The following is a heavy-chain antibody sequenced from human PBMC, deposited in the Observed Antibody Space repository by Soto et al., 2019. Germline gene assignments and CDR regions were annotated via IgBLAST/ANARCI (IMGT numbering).Heavy chain of an antibody. V-gene: IGHV4-4*02. CDR2: IYHSGST. CDR1: GGSISSSNW. Sequence: QVQLQESGPGLVKPSGTLSLTCAVSGGSISSSNWWSWVRQPPGKGLEWIGEIYHSGSTNYNPSLTGPVTLSVDKSKRQFSLKVSFVTAAATALYYWARGRYCSGGRCYSTQHYWGQGPLVTVSS. D-gene: IGHD2-15*01. CDR3: ARGRYCSGGRCYSTQHY. J-gene: IGHJ4*02.